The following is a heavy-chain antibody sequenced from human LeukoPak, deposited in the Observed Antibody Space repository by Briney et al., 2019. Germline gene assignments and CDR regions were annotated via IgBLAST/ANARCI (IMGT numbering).Heavy chain of an antibody. CDR3: AREFEVGAYAFDI. Sequence: PGGSLRLSCAASGFTFSSYSMNWVRQAPGKGLEWVSYISSSSSTIYYADSVKGRFTISRDNAKNSLYLQMNSLRAEDTAVYYCAREFEVGAYAFDIWGQGTMVTVSS. CDR2: ISSSSSTI. V-gene: IGHV3-48*04. CDR1: GFTFSSYS. J-gene: IGHJ3*02. D-gene: IGHD1-26*01.